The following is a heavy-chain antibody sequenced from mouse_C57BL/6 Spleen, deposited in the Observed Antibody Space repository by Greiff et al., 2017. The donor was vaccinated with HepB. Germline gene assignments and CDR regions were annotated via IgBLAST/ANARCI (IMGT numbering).Heavy chain of an antibody. D-gene: IGHD1-1*01. CDR3: ASITTVGAPYGYFDV. Sequence: EVKLMESGGDLVKPGGSLKLSCAASGFTFSSYGMSWVRQTPDKRLEWVATISSGGSYTYYPDSVKGRFTISRDNAKNTLYLQMSSLKSEDTAMYYCASITTVGAPYGYFDVWGTGTTVTVSS. J-gene: IGHJ1*03. CDR1: GFTFSSYG. V-gene: IGHV5-6*01. CDR2: ISSGGSYT.